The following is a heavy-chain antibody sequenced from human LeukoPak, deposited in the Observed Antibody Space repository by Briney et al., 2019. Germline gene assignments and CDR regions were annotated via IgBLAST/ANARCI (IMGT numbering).Heavy chain of an antibody. Sequence: SETLSLTCTVSGYSISTAYYWSWIRQPPGKGLEWIGTIYHTGTTYYNPSLKSRVTISVDTSKNQFPLRLSPVTAADTAVYYCARGTGSYSSSADYWGQGTLVTVSS. D-gene: IGHD6-6*01. CDR3: ARGTGSYSSSADY. J-gene: IGHJ4*02. CDR2: IYHTGTT. CDR1: GYSISTAYY. V-gene: IGHV4-38-2*02.